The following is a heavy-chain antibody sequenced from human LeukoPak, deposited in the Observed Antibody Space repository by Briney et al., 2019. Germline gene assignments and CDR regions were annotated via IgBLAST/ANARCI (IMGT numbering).Heavy chain of an antibody. V-gene: IGHV1-69*04. CDR2: IIPILGIA. CDR3: ARHPRAGAFDI. Sequence: ASVNVSCKASGGTFSSYAISWVRQAPGQGLEWMGRIIPILGIANYAQKFQGRVTITADKSTSTAYMELSSLRSEDTAVYYCARHPRAGAFDIWGQGTMVTDSS. J-gene: IGHJ3*02. CDR1: GGTFSSYA. D-gene: IGHD6-6*01.